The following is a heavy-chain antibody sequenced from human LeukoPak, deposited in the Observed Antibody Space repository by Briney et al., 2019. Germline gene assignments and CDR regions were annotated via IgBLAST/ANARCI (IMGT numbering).Heavy chain of an antibody. J-gene: IGHJ4*02. CDR2: INPKSGGT. Sequence: ASVKVSCKASGYTFTDYYMHWVRQAPGQGLEWMGWINPKSGGTNYAQQFQGRVTMTRDTSISTAYMELSRLRSDDTAMYYCARDKLRYFDYWGQGTLVTVSS. CDR3: ARDKLRYFDY. D-gene: IGHD3-10*01. V-gene: IGHV1-2*02. CDR1: GYTFTDYY.